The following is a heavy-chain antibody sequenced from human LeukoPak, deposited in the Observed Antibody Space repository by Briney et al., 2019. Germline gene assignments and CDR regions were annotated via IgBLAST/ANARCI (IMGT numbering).Heavy chain of an antibody. CDR1: GFTFSSYA. J-gene: IGHJ4*02. Sequence: GGSLRLSFAASGFTFSSYAMHWVRRAPGKGLEYVSAISSNGGSTYYANSVKGRFTISRDNSKNTLYLQMGSLRAEDMAVYYCAREGYYYDSSGHFDYWGQGTLVTVSS. D-gene: IGHD3-22*01. V-gene: IGHV3-64*01. CDR3: AREGYYYDSSGHFDY. CDR2: ISSNGGST.